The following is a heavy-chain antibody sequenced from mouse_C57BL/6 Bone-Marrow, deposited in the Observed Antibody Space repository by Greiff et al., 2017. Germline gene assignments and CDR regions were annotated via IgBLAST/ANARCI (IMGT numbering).Heavy chain of an antibody. J-gene: IGHJ1*03. V-gene: IGHV7-1*01. CDR1: GFTFSDFY. D-gene: IGHD2-3*01. CDR3: ARGGWDWYGDV. Sequence: EVMLVESGGGLVQSGRSLRLSCATSGFTFSDFYMEWVRQAPGKGLEWIAASRNKANDYSTEYSASVKGRVIVSRGTSPSILYLQMTALRAEDTGVYYCARGGWDWYGDVWGTGTTVTVS. CDR2: SRNKANDYST.